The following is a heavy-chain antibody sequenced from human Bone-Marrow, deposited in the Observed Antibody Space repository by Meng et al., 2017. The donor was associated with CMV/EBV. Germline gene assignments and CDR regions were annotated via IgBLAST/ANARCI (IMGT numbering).Heavy chain of an antibody. J-gene: IGHJ6*01. CDR2: IYPTDSDT. Sequence: GESLKISCKGSGYSFTSYWIAWVRQMPGKGLEWMGIIYPTDSDTRYSPSFIGQVTISVDKSISTAYLRWNSLKASDTAMYYCARHITFEAPSSAMDVWGQGTTVTVSS. CDR1: GYSFTSYW. V-gene: IGHV5-51*01. D-gene: IGHD3-16*01. CDR3: ARHITFEAPSSAMDV.